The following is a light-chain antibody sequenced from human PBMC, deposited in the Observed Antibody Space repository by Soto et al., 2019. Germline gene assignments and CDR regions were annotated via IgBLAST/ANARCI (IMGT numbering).Light chain of an antibody. V-gene: IGKV3-15*01. CDR2: GAS. Sequence: EIVMTQSPATLSVPPGETATLSCRASQSINNNLAWYQQNRGQAPRLLIYGASTRATDIPARFSGSGSGTEFTLTISSLQSEDSALYYCQQYNDWPPELAFGGGTKVEIK. CDR3: QQYNDWPPELA. CDR1: QSINNN. J-gene: IGKJ4*01.